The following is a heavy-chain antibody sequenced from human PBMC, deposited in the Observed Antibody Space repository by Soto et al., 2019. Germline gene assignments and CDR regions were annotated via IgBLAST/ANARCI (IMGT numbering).Heavy chain of an antibody. V-gene: IGHV3-74*01. CDR2: INGDGTTT. Sequence: EVQLVESGGGLVQPGGSLRLSCAASGFTFNSYWMHWVRQAPGKGLVWVSSINGDGTTTNYADSVKGRFAIYRDNAKNPLYLQMNSLRDDDTAVYFCPKRIPGHYDVDVWGQGTTVTVSS. CDR1: GFTFNSYW. CDR3: PKRIPGHYDVDV. J-gene: IGHJ6*02. D-gene: IGHD2-15*01.